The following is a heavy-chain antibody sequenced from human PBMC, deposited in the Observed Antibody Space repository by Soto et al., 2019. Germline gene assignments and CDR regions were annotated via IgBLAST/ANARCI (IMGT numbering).Heavy chain of an antibody. D-gene: IGHD3-10*01. J-gene: IGHJ4*02. V-gene: IGHV3-30*18. CDR1: GFTFSSYG. CDR3: AKCAYGSETYLFDY. CDR2: ISYDGSNK. Sequence: QVQLVESGGGVVQPGRSLRLSCAASGFTFSSYGMHWVRQAPGKGLEWVAVISYDGSNKYYADSVKGRFTIYRDNSKNTVYLQMNSLIAEDTAVYYCAKCAYGSETYLFDYWGQGTLVTVSS.